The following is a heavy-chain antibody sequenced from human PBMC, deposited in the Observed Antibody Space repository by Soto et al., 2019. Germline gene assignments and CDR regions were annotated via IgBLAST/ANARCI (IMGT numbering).Heavy chain of an antibody. V-gene: IGHV4-59*02. CDR1: GGYVSSSD. D-gene: IGHD3-10*01. J-gene: IGHJ5*02. CDR3: ARYSYVSGSNHHCFDP. Sequence: SESLSLTCSFSGGYVSSSDWSGIRQPPGKGLEWIGHIYDSGSTGYSHSLKSRVTISRDTSKNHFSLRLTSVTAAGTAVYYCARYSYVSGSNHHCFDPWGQG. CDR2: IYDSGST.